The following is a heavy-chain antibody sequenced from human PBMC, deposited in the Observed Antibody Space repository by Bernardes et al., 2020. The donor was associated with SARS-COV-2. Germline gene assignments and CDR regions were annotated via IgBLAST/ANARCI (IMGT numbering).Heavy chain of an antibody. CDR1: GGPMNSFY. D-gene: IGHD1-26*01. J-gene: IGHJ4*02. V-gene: IGHV4-59*01. CDR2: IHYSGST. CDR3: AREFDVGAVDYLDY. Sequence: DTLSLTCTVSGGPMNSFYWSWIRQPPGTGLEWIGYIHYSGSTNYNPSLKSRVTISVDTSKNQFSLKLNSVTAADTAVYYCAREFDVGAVDYLDYWGQGTLVTVSS.